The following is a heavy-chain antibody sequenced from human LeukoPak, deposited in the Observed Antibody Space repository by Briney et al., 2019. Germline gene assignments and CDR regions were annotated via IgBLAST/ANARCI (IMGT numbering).Heavy chain of an antibody. J-gene: IGHJ4*02. Sequence: GESLKISCQVSGYIFTHYWIGWVRQMPGNGLESMGIIYPADSDTTYSPSFQGQVTISADKSINTVYLQWSSLKASDTAMYYCARQSRDGSKTRGYYFDFWGQGTLVTVSS. V-gene: IGHV5-51*01. CDR1: GYIFTHYW. D-gene: IGHD3-10*01. CDR2: IYPADSDT. CDR3: ARQSRDGSKTRGYYFDF.